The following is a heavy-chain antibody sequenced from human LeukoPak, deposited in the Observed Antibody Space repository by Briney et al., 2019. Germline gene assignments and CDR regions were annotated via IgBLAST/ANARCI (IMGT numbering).Heavy chain of an antibody. CDR2: IRYDGSNK. Sequence: PGGSLRLSCAASGFTFSSYGMHWVRQAPGKGLEWVAFIRYDGSNKYYADSVKGRFTISRDNSKNTLYLQMNSLRAEDTAVYYCAKGGDPYYYDSSGYPDYWGQGTLVTVSS. CDR3: AKGGDPYYYDSSGYPDY. V-gene: IGHV3-30*02. J-gene: IGHJ4*02. D-gene: IGHD3-22*01. CDR1: GFTFSSYG.